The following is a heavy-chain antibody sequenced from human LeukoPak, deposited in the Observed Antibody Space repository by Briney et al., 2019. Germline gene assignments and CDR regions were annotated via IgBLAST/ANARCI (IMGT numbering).Heavy chain of an antibody. D-gene: IGHD3-22*01. J-gene: IGHJ5*01. V-gene: IGHV1-18*01. CDR3: ARDLWNFYDDSGYNRDFDS. Sequence: ASVKVSCKATSRISWVRQVPGRGLEWMEWIGTYGGDTYYAQKFQGRITVTTDTSTSTVYMELRNLRSDDTAVYYCARDLWNFYDDSGYNRDFDSWGQGTLVTVSS. CDR1: TSR. CDR2: IGTYGGDT.